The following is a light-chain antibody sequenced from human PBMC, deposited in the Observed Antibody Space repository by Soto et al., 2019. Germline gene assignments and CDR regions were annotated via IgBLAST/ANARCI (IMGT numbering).Light chain of an antibody. Sequence: DIEMTQSPSTLSASVGDRVTITCRASQSVSNWLAWYQQQPGKAPKLLIYYASSWASGVPARFSGSGSGTEYTLTISSLEPVDFAIYYCQQYTGSPWTFGQGTKVEIK. V-gene: IGKV1-5*01. CDR2: YAS. CDR1: QSVSNW. CDR3: QQYTGSPWT. J-gene: IGKJ1*01.